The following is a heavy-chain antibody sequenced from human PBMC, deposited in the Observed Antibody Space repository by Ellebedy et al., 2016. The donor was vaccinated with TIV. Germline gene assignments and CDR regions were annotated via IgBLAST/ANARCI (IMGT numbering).Heavy chain of an antibody. V-gene: IGHV3-30-3*01. CDR1: GFSFSSYA. J-gene: IGHJ4*02. D-gene: IGHD6-19*01. Sequence: PGGSLRLSCSASGFSFSSYAMHWVRQAPGKGLEWVAIISYDGSHRYYADSVKGRFTISRDISKNTLYLQMNSLRAEDTAVYYCARRVAGKASFDYWGQGTLVTVSS. CDR3: ARRVAGKASFDY. CDR2: ISYDGSHR.